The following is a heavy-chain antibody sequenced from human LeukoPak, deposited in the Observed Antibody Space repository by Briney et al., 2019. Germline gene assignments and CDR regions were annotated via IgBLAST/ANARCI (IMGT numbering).Heavy chain of an antibody. J-gene: IGHJ4*02. Sequence: GGSLRLSCAASGFTFSTYWMSWVRQAPGKGLEWVANINQDGSATNYVDSAKGRFIVSRDNAKNSVFLQMSSLRAEDTAVYYCAIAAGWEQAYWGQGTLVPVSS. D-gene: IGHD1-26*01. CDR2: INQDGSAT. CDR3: AIAAGWEQAY. CDR1: GFTFSTYW. V-gene: IGHV3-7*01.